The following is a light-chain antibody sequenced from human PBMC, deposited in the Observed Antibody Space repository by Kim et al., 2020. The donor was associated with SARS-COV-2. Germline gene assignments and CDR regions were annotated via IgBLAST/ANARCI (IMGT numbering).Light chain of an antibody. J-gene: IGLJ2*01. CDR2: YDT. CDR1: NIGSKG. Sequence: SYELTQPPSVSVAPGKTARISCGGNNIGSKGVQWLQQKAGQAPVMVIYYDTSRPSGIPERFSASSSGKTATLTISSVEAGDAADYYCHVWDSGTYHVVFG. V-gene: IGLV3-21*04. CDR3: HVWDSGTYHVV.